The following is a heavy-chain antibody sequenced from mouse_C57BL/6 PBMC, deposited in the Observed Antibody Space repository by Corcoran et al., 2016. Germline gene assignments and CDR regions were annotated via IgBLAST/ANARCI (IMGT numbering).Heavy chain of an antibody. CDR1: GYTFTTYG. D-gene: IGHD1-1*01. J-gene: IGHJ3*01. Sequence: QIQLVQSGPELKKPGETVKISCKASGYTFTTYGMSWVKQAPGKGLKWMGWINPYSGVPTYADDFKGRFAFSLETSASTAYLQINNLKNEDTATYFWAYYGSSPAWFAYWGQGTLVTVSA. CDR2: INPYSGVP. V-gene: IGHV9-3*01. CDR3: AYYGSSPAWFAY.